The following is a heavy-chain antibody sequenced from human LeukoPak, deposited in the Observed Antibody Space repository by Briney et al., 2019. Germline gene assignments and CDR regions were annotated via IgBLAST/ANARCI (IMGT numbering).Heavy chain of an antibody. CDR1: GFTFSSYW. V-gene: IGHV3-7*01. CDR3: ARDSGYYYFDC. D-gene: IGHD6-13*01. Sequence: GGSLRLSCAASGFTFSSYWMSWVRQAPGKGLEWVANIKQDGSEKYYVDSVKGRFTISRDNAKNSLYLQMNSLRAEDTALYYCARDSGYYYFDCWGQGTLVTVSS. CDR2: IKQDGSEK. J-gene: IGHJ4*02.